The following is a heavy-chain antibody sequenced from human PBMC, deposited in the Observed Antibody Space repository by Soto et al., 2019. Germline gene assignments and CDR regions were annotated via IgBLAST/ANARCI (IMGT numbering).Heavy chain of an antibody. J-gene: IGHJ4*02. V-gene: IGHV1-18*01. CDR1: GYTFTSYG. CDR2: ISAYNGNT. Sequence: QVQLVQSGAEVKKPGASVKVSYKASGYTFTSYGISWVRQAPGQGLEWMGWISAYNGNTNYAQKLQGRVTMTTDTSTSTAYMELRSLRSDDTAVYYCARDGYYDSSGYRSDFDYWGQGTLVTVSS. CDR3: ARDGYYDSSGYRSDFDY. D-gene: IGHD3-22*01.